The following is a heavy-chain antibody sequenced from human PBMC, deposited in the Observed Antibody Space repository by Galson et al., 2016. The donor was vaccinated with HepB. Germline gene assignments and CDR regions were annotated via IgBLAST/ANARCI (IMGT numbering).Heavy chain of an antibody. D-gene: IGHD3-16*01. J-gene: IGHJ4*02. Sequence: SLRLSCAASGFTFSSYAMDWVRQAPGKGLEWVAVISYDGSNKYYADSVKGRFTISRDNSKNTLYPQMNSLRAEDTAVYYCARAPAYDYYFDYWGQGTLVTVSS. V-gene: IGHV3-30*04. CDR3: ARAPAYDYYFDY. CDR1: GFTFSSYA. CDR2: ISYDGSNK.